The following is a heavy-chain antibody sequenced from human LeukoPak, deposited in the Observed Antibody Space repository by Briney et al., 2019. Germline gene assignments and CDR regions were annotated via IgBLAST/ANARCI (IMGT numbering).Heavy chain of an antibody. J-gene: IGHJ4*02. CDR1: GGSISNYY. CDR3: AGHHPRNTVDF. D-gene: IGHD2/OR15-2a*01. V-gene: IGHV4-59*08. Sequence: SETLSLACTVSGGSISNYYWSWIRQPPGKGLEWIGYISHSGSTNYSPSLKSRVTISLDTSKNQFSLKLSSVTAADTAVYYCAGHHPRNTVDFWGQGTLVTVSS. CDR2: ISHSGST.